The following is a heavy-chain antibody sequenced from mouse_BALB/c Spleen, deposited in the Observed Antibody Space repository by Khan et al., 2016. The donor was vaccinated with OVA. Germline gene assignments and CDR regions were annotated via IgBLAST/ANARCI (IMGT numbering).Heavy chain of an antibody. CDR3: TRGGYGGFAS. CDR2: INPSNGDT. V-gene: IGHV1-53*01. J-gene: IGHJ3*01. D-gene: IGHD2-2*01. CDR1: GYTFTSYY. Sequence: QVQLQQSGAELVKPGASVKLSCKASGYTFTSYYMYWVKQRPGQGLEWIGDINPSNGDTYFNEKFKNKATLTVDKSSSTTYMQLSSLTSEDSAVYYCTRGGYGGFASWGQGTLVTVS.